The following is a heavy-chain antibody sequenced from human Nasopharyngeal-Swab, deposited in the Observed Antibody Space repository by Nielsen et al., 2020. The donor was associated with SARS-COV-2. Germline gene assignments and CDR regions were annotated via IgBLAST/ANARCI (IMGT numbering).Heavy chain of an antibody. D-gene: IGHD6-19*01. CDR1: GFSFSNYG. V-gene: IGHV3-33*01. CDR3: ARDPAPYSSGRDY. Sequence: GESLKISCAASGFSFSNYGMHWVRQAPGKGLEWVAVIWYDGSNKYYADSVKGRFTISRDNSKNTLYLQMNSLRAEDTAVYYCARDPAPYSSGRDYWGQGTLVTVSS. J-gene: IGHJ4*02. CDR2: IWYDGSNK.